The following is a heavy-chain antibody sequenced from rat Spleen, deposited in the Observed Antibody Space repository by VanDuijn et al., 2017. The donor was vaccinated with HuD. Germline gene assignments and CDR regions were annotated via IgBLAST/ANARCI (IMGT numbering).Heavy chain of an antibody. Sequence: EVQLVESGGGLVQPGRSLKLSCAASGFTFSNYDMAWVRQAPTKGLEWVASISTSGGSTYYRDSVKGRFTVSRDNAKSTLYLRMDSLRSEDTAAYYWTRQRSNYGGCFDYWGQGVMVTVSS. J-gene: IGHJ2*01. CDR2: ISTSGGST. CDR1: GFTFSNYD. CDR3: TRQRSNYGGCFDY. D-gene: IGHD1-11*01. V-gene: IGHV5-25*01.